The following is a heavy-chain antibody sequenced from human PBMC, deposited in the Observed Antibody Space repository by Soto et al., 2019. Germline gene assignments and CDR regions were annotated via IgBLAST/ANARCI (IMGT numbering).Heavy chain of an antibody. Sequence: QVQLVQSGGEVKKPGASVKVSCKASGYTFSSYGISWVRQAPGQGLEWMGWIRPYNGNTDYAQKFQGRVTMTTDTSTSTAYMELRSLRSDDTAVYYCARGSTPDGFDPWGQGTSVTVSS. J-gene: IGHJ5*02. D-gene: IGHD4-17*01. CDR1: GYTFSSYG. V-gene: IGHV1-18*01. CDR2: IRPYNGNT. CDR3: ARGSTPDGFDP.